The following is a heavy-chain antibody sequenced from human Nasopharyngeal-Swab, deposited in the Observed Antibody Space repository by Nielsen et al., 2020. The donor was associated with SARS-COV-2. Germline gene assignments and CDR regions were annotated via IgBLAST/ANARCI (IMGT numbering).Heavy chain of an antibody. CDR1: GGTFSSYA. Sequence: SVKVSCKASGGTFSSYAISLVRQAHAQGLEWMGGIIPIFGTANYAQKFQGRVTITADESTSTAYMELSSLRSEDTAVYYCARAPRQLLWGQYFDYWGQGTLVTVSS. V-gene: IGHV1-69*13. D-gene: IGHD2-2*01. CDR2: IIPIFGTA. J-gene: IGHJ4*02. CDR3: ARAPRQLLWGQYFDY.